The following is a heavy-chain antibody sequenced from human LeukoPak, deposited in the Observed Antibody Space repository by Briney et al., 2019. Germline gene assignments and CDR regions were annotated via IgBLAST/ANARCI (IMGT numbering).Heavy chain of an antibody. D-gene: IGHD5-18*01. J-gene: IGHJ4*02. V-gene: IGHV1-18*01. CDR1: GGTFSSYA. Sequence: GSSVKVSCKASGGTFSSYAISWVRQAPGQGLEWMGWISAYNGNTNYAQKLQGRVTMTTDTSTSTAYMELRSLRSDDTAVYYCATGYSYGFDYWGQGTLVTVSS. CDR3: ATGYSYGFDY. CDR2: ISAYNGNT.